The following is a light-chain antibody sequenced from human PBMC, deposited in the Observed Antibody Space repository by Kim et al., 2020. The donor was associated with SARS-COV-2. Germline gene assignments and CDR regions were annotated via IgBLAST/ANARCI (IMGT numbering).Light chain of an antibody. CDR2: QDS. Sequence: SVSPGQTASITCSGEKLGDKYACWYQQKPGQSPVLVIYQDSKRPSGIPERFSGSNSGNTATLTISGTQAMDEAVYFCQAWDSSTGVFGGGTQLTVL. V-gene: IGLV3-1*01. CDR3: QAWDSSTGV. CDR1: KLGDKY. J-gene: IGLJ3*02.